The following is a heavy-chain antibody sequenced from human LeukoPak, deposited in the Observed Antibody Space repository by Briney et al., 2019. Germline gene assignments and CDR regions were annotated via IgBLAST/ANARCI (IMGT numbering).Heavy chain of an antibody. Sequence: ASVKVSCKASGYTFTSYGISWVRQAPGQGLEWMGWISAYNGNTNYAQKLQGRVTMTTDTSTSTAYMELRSLRSDDTAVYYCARERYYDILTGSPSAFDIWGQGTMVTVSS. CDR3: ARERYYDILTGSPSAFDI. CDR2: ISAYNGNT. J-gene: IGHJ3*02. V-gene: IGHV1-18*01. CDR1: GYTFTSYG. D-gene: IGHD3-9*01.